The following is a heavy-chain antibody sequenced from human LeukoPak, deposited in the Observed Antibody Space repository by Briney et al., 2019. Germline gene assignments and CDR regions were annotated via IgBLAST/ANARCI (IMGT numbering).Heavy chain of an antibody. D-gene: IGHD3-10*01. CDR2: ISAYNGNT. Sequence: GAPVKVSCKASGYTFTSYGISWVRQAPGQGLEWMGWISAYNGNTNYAQKLQGRVTMTTDTSTSTAYMELRSLRSDDTAVYYCARVPIGITMVRGVGGAFDIWGQGTMVTVSS. CDR3: ARVPIGITMVRGVGGAFDI. J-gene: IGHJ3*02. V-gene: IGHV1-18*01. CDR1: GYTFTSYG.